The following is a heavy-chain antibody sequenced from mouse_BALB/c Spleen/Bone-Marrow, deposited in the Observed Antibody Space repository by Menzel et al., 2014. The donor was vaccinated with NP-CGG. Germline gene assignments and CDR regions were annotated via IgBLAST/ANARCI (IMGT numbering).Heavy chain of an antibody. V-gene: IGHV1-67*01. D-gene: IGHD1-1*01. CDR3: ARNFYGSAYFDF. CDR1: GYKFTDYA. J-gene: IGHJ2*01. Sequence: QVQLKQSGPELVRPGVSVKISCTGSGYKFTDYAMHWVKQSHAKSLEWIGLISTYSGNTHYNQKFKGKATMTVDKSSSTAYMELARLTSEDSAIYYCARNFYGSAYFDFWGQGSTLTVSS. CDR2: ISTYSGNT.